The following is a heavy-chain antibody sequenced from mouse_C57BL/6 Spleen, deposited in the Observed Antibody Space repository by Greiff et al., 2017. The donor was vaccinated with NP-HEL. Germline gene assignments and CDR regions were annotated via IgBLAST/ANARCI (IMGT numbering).Heavy chain of an antibody. CDR1: GYTFTSYW. CDR2: INPSSGYT. V-gene: IGHV1-7*01. J-gene: IGHJ4*01. CDR3: ARSYYGNYYAMDD. D-gene: IGHD2-1*01. Sequence: QVQLQQSGAELAKPGASVKLSCKASGYTFTSYWMHWVKQRPGQGLEWIGYINPSSGYTKYNQKFKDKATLTADKSSSTAYMQLSSLTYEDSAVYYCARSYYGNYYAMDDWGQGTSVTVSS.